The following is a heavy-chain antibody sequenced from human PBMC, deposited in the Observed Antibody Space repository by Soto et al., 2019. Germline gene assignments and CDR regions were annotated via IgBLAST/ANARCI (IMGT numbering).Heavy chain of an antibody. D-gene: IGHD3-16*01. J-gene: IGHJ6*03. CDR1: GFTFSNAW. CDR3: TTFARGNYYMDV. CDR2: IKSKTDGGTT. V-gene: IGHV3-15*01. Sequence: GGSLRLSCAASGFTFSNAWMSWVRQAPGKGLEWVGRIKSKTDGGTTDYAAPVKGRFTISRDDSKNTLYLQMNSLKTEDTAVYYCTTFARGNYYMDVWGKGTTVTVSS.